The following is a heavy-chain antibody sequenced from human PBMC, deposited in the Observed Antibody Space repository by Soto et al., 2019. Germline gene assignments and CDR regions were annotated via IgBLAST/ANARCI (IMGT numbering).Heavy chain of an antibody. J-gene: IGHJ4*02. CDR3: AAGEASSRNLAPYYLDF. CDR2: IHYSGTT. Sequence: SETLSLTCTVSGGSVRNYFWTWIRQPPGKGLEWIGYIHYSGTTSFFPSYNPSLRSRVTISEDTSKNQFSLKLLSVTTADTAVYFCAAGEASSRNLAPYYLDFWGQGTLVTVSS. D-gene: IGHD6-13*01. V-gene: IGHV4-59*02. CDR1: GGSVRNYF.